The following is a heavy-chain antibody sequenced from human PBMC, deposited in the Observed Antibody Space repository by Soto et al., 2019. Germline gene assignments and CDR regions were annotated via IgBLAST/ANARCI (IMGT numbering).Heavy chain of an antibody. CDR3: ATGMDNAKIHR. Sequence: EVQLVESGGDLVRPGRSLRLSCAASGFTVSSTYMSWVRQAPGKGLEWVSFIHSDNTFYADSVRGRFTISRDNSKNTVSLQMKSLRADDTAVYHCATGMDNAKIHRWGQGTLVTVSS. CDR2: IHSDNT. J-gene: IGHJ1*01. D-gene: IGHD1-1*01. V-gene: IGHV3-66*01. CDR1: GFTVSSTY.